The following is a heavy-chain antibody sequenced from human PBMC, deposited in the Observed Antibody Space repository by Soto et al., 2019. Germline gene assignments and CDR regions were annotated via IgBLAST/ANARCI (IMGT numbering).Heavy chain of an antibody. V-gene: IGHV1-18*01. D-gene: IGHD2-2*01. CDR2: ISAYNGNT. CDR3: ASGYGSTSLVKIEVNWFDT. Sequence: ASVKVSCKASGYTFTSYGIRWVRQAPGQGLEWMGWISAYNGNTNYAQKLQGRVTMTTDTSTSTAYMELRRLRSGGTAVYYCASGYGSTSLVKIEVNWFDTWGQGTLVTVSS. CDR1: GYTFTSYG. J-gene: IGHJ5*02.